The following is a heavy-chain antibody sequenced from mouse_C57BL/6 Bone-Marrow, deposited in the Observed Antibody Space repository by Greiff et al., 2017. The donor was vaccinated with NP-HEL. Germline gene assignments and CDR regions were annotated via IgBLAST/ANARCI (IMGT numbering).Heavy chain of an antibody. CDR2: INPNNGGT. CDR1: GYTFTDYN. J-gene: IGHJ1*03. V-gene: IGHV1-22*01. D-gene: IGHD1-1*01. Sequence: VQLQQSGPELVKPGASVKMSCKASGYTFTDYNMHWVKQSHGKSLEWIGYINPNNGGTSYNQKFKGKATLTVNKSSSTAYMELRSLTSEDSAVYYCARDTTVDYWYFDVWGTGTTVTVSS. CDR3: ARDTTVDYWYFDV.